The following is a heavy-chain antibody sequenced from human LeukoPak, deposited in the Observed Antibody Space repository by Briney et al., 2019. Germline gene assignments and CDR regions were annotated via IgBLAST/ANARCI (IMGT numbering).Heavy chain of an antibody. D-gene: IGHD1-26*01. CDR3: AGSGEELPGGLFDY. J-gene: IGHJ4*02. Sequence: GGSLRLSCAASGFTFSSFGMHWVRQAPGKGLDWVAFIHYDGSNKYYADSVKGRFTISRDNSKNTLYLQMNSLRAEDTAVYYCAGSGEELPGGLFDYWGQGILVTVSS. V-gene: IGHV3-30*02. CDR2: IHYDGSNK. CDR1: GFTFSSFG.